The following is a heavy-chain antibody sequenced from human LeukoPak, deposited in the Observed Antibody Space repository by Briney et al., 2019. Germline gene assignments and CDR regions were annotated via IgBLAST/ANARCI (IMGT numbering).Heavy chain of an antibody. CDR1: GGSISTYY. D-gene: IGHD2-2*01. Sequence: PSETLSLTCTVSGGSISTYYWSWIRQPPGKGLEWIGYIFYSGSTNHNPSLKSRVTISVDTSKNQFSLKLSSVTAADTAVYYCARVPMPNYYYYYMDVWGKGTTVTVSS. CDR2: IFYSGST. J-gene: IGHJ6*03. CDR3: ARVPMPNYYYYYMDV. V-gene: IGHV4-59*12.